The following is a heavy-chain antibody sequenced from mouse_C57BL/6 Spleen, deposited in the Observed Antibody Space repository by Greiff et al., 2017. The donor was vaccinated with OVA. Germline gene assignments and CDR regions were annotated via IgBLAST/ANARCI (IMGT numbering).Heavy chain of an antibody. CDR2: IDPSDSET. D-gene: IGHD2-4*01. V-gene: IGHV1-52*01. Sequence: QVHVKQPGAELVRPGSSVKLSCKASGYTFTSYWMHWVKQRPIQGLEWIGNIDPSDSETHYNQKFKDKATLTVDKSSSTAYMQLSSLTSEDSAVYYCARSYDYDDYYAMDYWGQGTSVTVSS. J-gene: IGHJ4*01. CDR3: ARSYDYDDYYAMDY. CDR1: GYTFTSYW.